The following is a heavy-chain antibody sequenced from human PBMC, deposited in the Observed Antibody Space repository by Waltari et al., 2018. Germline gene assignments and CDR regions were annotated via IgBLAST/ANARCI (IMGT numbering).Heavy chain of an antibody. J-gene: IGHJ4*02. D-gene: IGHD6-13*01. CDR1: GFIFSTYW. CDR2: INSDGSST. V-gene: IGHV3-74*01. Sequence: EVHLVESGGGLVQPGGSLRLSCVASGFIFSTYWMDWVRQAPGKGLVWVSRINSDGSSTTYADSVKGQFTISRDNAKNTLYLHMSSLRAEDTAVYYCVRENIAAAGLESWGQGTLVTVSS. CDR3: VRENIAAAGLES.